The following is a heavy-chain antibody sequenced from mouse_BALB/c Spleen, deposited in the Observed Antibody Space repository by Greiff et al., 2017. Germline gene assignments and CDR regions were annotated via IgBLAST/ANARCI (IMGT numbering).Heavy chain of an antibody. CDR2: INPSTGYT. J-gene: IGHJ4*01. V-gene: IGHV1-7*01. CDR1: GYTFTSYW. Sequence: VQLQQSGAELAKPGASVKMSCKASGYTFTSYWMHWVKQRPGQGLEWIGYINPSTGYTEYNQKFKDKATLTADKSSSTAYMQLSSLTSEDSAVYYCARGVYAMDYWGQGTSVTVSS. CDR3: ARGVYAMDY.